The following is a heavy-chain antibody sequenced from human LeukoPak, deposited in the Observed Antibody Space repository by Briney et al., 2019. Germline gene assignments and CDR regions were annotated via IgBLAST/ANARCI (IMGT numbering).Heavy chain of an antibody. CDR1: GYSISSGYY. D-gene: IGHD3-10*01. CDR2: IYHSGST. V-gene: IGHV4-38-2*02. CDR3: ARAAMIRGVGADY. J-gene: IGHJ4*02. Sequence: PSETLSLTCTVSGYSISSGYYWGWIRQPPGKGLEWIGSIYHSGSTYYNPSLKSRVTISVDTSKNQFSLKLSSVTAADTAVYYCARAAMIRGVGADYWGRGSLVTVSS.